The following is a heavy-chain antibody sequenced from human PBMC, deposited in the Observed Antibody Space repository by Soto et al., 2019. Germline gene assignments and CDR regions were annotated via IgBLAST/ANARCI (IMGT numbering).Heavy chain of an antibody. V-gene: IGHV4-31*03. CDR3: ARVGGINWFDP. CDR2: IYYSGST. Sequence: QVQLQESGPGLVKPSQTLSLTCTVSGGSISSGGYYWSWIRQHPGKGLEWIGYIYYSGSTYYNPSLESRVTISVDTAKNQFSLRLSSVTAADTAVYYCARVGGINWFDPWGQGTLVTVSS. D-gene: IGHD3-16*01. J-gene: IGHJ5*02. CDR1: GGSISSGGYY.